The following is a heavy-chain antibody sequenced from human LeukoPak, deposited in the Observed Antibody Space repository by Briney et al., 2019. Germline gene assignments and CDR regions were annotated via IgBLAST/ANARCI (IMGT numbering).Heavy chain of an antibody. CDR2: ISGSGSGGST. D-gene: IGHD6-19*01. CDR1: GFTFSSYW. CDR3: AKDFPSGWST. Sequence: PGGSLRLSCAASGFTFSSYWMSWVRQAPGKGLEWVSAISGSGSGGSTYYADSVKGRFTISRDNSKNTLYLQMNSLRAEDTALYYCAKDFPSGWSTWGQGTLVTVSS. V-gene: IGHV3-23*01. J-gene: IGHJ5*02.